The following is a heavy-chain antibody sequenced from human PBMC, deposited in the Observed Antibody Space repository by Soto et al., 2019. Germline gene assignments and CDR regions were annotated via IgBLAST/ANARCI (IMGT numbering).Heavy chain of an antibody. J-gene: IGHJ4*02. V-gene: IGHV1-69*01. CDR2: IIPIFNSA. Sequence: QVQLVQSGAEVKRPGSSVKVSCKASGGTFNNYALSWVRQAPGQGLEWMGGIIPIFNSANYAQKFQGRVTSTADDSTSTAYMELRSLRPDGTAVYYCAREVTVASYSFDFWGQGTLVTVSS. CDR1: GGTFNNYA. D-gene: IGHD5-12*01. CDR3: AREVTVASYSFDF.